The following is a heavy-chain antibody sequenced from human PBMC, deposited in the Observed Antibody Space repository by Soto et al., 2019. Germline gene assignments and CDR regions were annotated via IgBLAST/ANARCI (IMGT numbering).Heavy chain of an antibody. CDR3: ARVAVDILTGYYYYGMDV. V-gene: IGHV4-4*02. Sequence: PSETPSLTCAVSGGSISSSNWGSWVRQPPGKGLEWIGEIYHSGSTNYNPSLKSRVTISVDKSKNQFSLKLSSVTAADTAVYYCARVAVDILTGYYYYGMDVWGQGTTVTVSS. D-gene: IGHD3-9*01. CDR1: GGSISSSNW. CDR2: IYHSGST. J-gene: IGHJ6*02.